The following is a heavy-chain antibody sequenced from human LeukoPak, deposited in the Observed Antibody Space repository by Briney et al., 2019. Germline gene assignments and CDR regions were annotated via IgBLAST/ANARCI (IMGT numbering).Heavy chain of an antibody. Sequence: PGGSLRLSCAASGFTFSSYAMSWVRQAPGKGLEWVSAISGSGGSTYYADSAKGRFTISRDNSKNTLYLQMNSLRAEDTAVYYCAKDSPDYDILTGRFDYWGQGTLVTVSS. CDR1: GFTFSSYA. J-gene: IGHJ4*02. V-gene: IGHV3-23*01. CDR3: AKDSPDYDILTGRFDY. D-gene: IGHD3-9*01. CDR2: ISGSGGST.